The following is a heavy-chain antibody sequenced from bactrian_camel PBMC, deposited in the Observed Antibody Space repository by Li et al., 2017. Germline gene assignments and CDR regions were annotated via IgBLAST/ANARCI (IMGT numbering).Heavy chain of an antibody. J-gene: IGHJ4*01. D-gene: IGHD2*01. CDR1: GYTDMNSC. CDR2: YYRGSHDT. V-gene: IGHV3S6*01. CDR3: ASDPSAYCAGGYSPV. Sequence: VQLVESGGGSVQAGGSLTLSCAVSGYTDMNSCMAWFRQAPGKEREGVAAYYRGSHDTSYADPVKGRFTISEDRVKNILSLQMDNLKPEDTATYYCASDPSAYCAGGYSPVWGQWTQVTVS.